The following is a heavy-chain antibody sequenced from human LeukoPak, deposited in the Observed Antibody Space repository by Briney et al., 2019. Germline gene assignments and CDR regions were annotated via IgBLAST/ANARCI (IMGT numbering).Heavy chain of an antibody. CDR1: GFTFSSYA. CDR3: AKRLVWGSERSDY. D-gene: IGHD3-10*01. V-gene: IGHV3-23*01. CDR2: ISGSGGST. J-gene: IGHJ4*02. Sequence: GGSLRLSCAASGFTFSSYAMSWVRQAPGKGLEWVSAISGSGGSTYYADSVKGRFTISRDNSKNTLYPQMNSLRAEDTAVYYCAKRLVWGSERSDYWGQGTLVTVSS.